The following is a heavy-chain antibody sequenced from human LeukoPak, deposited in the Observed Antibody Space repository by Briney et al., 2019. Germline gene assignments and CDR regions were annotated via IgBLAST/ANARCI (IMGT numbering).Heavy chain of an antibody. J-gene: IGHJ4*02. V-gene: IGHV4-4*07. CDR3: ARARFGVVDRYFDY. CDR2: IYTSGST. CDR1: GGSISSYC. D-gene: IGHD2-15*01. Sequence: LETLSLTCTVSGGSISSYCWSWIRQPAGKGLEWIGRIYTSGSTNYNPSLKSRVTMSVDTSKNQFSLKLSSVTAADTAVYYCARARFGVVDRYFDYWGQGTLVTVSS.